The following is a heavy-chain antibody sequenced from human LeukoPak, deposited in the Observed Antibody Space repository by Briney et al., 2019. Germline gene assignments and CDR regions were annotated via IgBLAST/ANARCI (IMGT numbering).Heavy chain of an antibody. D-gene: IGHD3-22*01. CDR2: ISYDGSNK. Sequence: AGGSLRLSCAASGFTFSNYAMHWVRQAPGRGLEWVAVISYDGSNKYYADFVKGRFTISRDNSKNTLYLQTNSLRSEDTAVYYCSRGQFRLGQYDSSAFDYWGQGTLVTVSS. CDR1: GFTFSNYA. J-gene: IGHJ4*02. V-gene: IGHV3-30*04. CDR3: SRGQFRLGQYDSSAFDY.